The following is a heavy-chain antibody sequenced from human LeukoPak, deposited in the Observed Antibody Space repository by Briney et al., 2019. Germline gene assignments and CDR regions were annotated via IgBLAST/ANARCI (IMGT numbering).Heavy chain of an antibody. D-gene: IGHD5-18*01. CDR2: IRSKAYGGTT. CDR1: GFIFGDHA. CDR3: SRGPIYLWLYNGMDV. J-gene: IGHJ6*02. Sequence: GGSLRLSCAASGFIFGDHAMSWVRQAPGKGVEWVGFIRSKAYGGTTEYAASVEGRFTISRDECNSIAYLQMNSLKTEDTAGYYCSRGPIYLWLYNGMDVWGQGTTVIVSS. V-gene: IGHV3-49*04.